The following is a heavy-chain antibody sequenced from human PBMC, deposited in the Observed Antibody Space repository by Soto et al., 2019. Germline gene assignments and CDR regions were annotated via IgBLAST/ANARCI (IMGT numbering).Heavy chain of an antibody. D-gene: IGHD3-10*01. CDR2: ISNYERSK. V-gene: IGHV3-30*03. CDR3: ARDFLKGELLYFDEPPPPYYFYYGLDV. CDR1: GFTFSRYG. J-gene: IGHJ6*02. Sequence: GGLRLSFAASGFTFSRYGMHWVRQAPGKGLEWVASISNYERSKDFADSVKGRFTISRDNSKNTLYLQMNSLRAEDTAVYFCARDFLKGELLYFDEPPPPYYFYYGLDVWGQGTTVTVSS.